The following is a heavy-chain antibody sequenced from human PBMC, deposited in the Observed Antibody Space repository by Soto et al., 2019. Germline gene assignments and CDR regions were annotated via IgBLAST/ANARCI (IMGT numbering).Heavy chain of an antibody. CDR3: ARRYGPGFDY. J-gene: IGHJ4*02. CDR2: IYYSGST. Sequence: QVQLQESGPGLVKPSETLSLTCTVSGASISSYYWSWIRQPPGKGLEWIGYIYYSGSTKYNPSLKSRVTISVDTSKNQFSLKLSSVTAADTAVYYCARRYGPGFDYWGQGTLVTVSS. V-gene: IGHV4-59*08. CDR1: GASISSYY. D-gene: IGHD4-17*01.